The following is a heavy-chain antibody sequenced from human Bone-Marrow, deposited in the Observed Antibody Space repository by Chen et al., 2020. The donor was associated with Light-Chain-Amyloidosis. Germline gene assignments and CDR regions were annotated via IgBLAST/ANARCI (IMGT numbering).Heavy chain of an antibody. Sequence: QVQLQQWGAGLLKPSETLSLTCAAYGGSFSAYYWSWVRQPPGKGLEWIGEVTHTGSTSYNPSVESRVTMSLDISKNQFSLKLTSVTAADTAVYYCARNGHYSIDSWGQGTLVTVSS. CDR2: VTHTGST. CDR1: GGSFSAYY. V-gene: IGHV4-34*01. J-gene: IGHJ4*02. D-gene: IGHD2-15*01. CDR3: ARNGHYSIDS.